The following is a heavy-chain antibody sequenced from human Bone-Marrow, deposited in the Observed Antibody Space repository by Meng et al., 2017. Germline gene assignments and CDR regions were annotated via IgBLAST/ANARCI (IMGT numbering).Heavy chain of an antibody. J-gene: IGHJ4*02. V-gene: IGHV1-69*01. D-gene: IGHD2-15*01. Sequence: QVQLVKSGAEVKKPGSSGKVSCKASGGNFSSYAISWVRQAPGQGLEWMGGIIPIFGTANYAQKFQGRVTITADESTSTAYMELSSLRSEDTAVYYCAREYCSGGSCYSYFDYWGQGTLVTVSS. CDR2: IIPIFGTA. CDR1: GGNFSSYA. CDR3: AREYCSGGSCYSYFDY.